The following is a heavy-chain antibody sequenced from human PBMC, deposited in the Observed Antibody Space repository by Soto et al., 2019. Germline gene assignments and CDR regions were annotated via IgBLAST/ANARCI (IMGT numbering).Heavy chain of an antibody. J-gene: IGHJ6*03. CDR3: ARDPYQVAGTYGYYYMDV. CDR2: ISSSGSST. D-gene: IGHD6-19*01. V-gene: IGHV3-48*04. Sequence: PGGSLRLSCAASGFTFSSYWMHWVRQAPGKGLEWVSYISSSGSSTYYADSVKGRFTISRDNAKNSLYLQMNSLRAEDTAVYYCARDPYQVAGTYGYYYMDVWGKGTTVTVSS. CDR1: GFTFSSYW.